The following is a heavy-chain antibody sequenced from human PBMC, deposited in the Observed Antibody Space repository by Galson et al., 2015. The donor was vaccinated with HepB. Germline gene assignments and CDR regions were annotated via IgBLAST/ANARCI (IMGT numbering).Heavy chain of an antibody. CDR3: AADRYCGGNCYSSDAFDI. CDR2: IVVGSGDT. Sequence: SVKVSCKASGFTFSSSAVQWVRQTRGQRLEWIGWIVVGSGDTNSAQKFQERVTITRDTSTSTAYMELSSLRSEDTAVYYCAADRYCGGNCYSSDAFDIWGQGTMVTVSS. V-gene: IGHV1-58*01. D-gene: IGHD2-21*01. CDR1: GFTFSSSA. J-gene: IGHJ3*02.